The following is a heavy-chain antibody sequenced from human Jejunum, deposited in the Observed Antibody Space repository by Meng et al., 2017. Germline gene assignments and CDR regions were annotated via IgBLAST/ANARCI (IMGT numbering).Heavy chain of an antibody. CDR3: TRLPEEMATKWGFDY. CDR1: GFPFSDSA. Sequence: GGSLRLSCAASGFPFSDSAVHWVRQASGKGLEWVGRIRSKAHSYATTYAASLQGRFTISRDGSKNTAYLQMNSLKTEDTAVYYCTRLPEEMATKWGFDYWGQGTLVTVSS. J-gene: IGHJ4*02. CDR2: IRSKAHSYAT. D-gene: IGHD5-24*01. V-gene: IGHV3-73*01.